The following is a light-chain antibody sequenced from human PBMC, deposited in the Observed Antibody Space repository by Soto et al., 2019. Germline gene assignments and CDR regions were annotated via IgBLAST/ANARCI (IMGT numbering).Light chain of an antibody. CDR1: QTISSW. V-gene: IGKV1-5*03. CDR3: QHYNSYSEA. J-gene: IGKJ1*01. Sequence: DIQMTQSPSTLSVSVGDRVTITCRASQTISSWLDWYQQKTGKAPKLLIYKASTLKSGVPSRLSGSGYGTELTLTISSMKTDDFATYYCQHYNSYSEAFGHGTKVDIK. CDR2: KAS.